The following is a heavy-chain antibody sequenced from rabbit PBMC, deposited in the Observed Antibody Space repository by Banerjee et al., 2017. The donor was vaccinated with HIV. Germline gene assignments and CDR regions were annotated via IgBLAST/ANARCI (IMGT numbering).Heavy chain of an antibody. CDR1: GFSFSHGYV. Sequence: EQLEVSGGDLVTPAGSLTLTCTASGFSFSHGYVMCWVRQAPGKGLEWIACINTMSGDTGYATWAKGRFTIAKASWTTVTRQMTSLTAADTASYFCAREVAGVIGWKLRLGGTGTRGTV. J-gene: IGHJ4*01. CDR2: INTMSGDT. V-gene: IGHV1S45*01. D-gene: IGHD4-1*01. CDR3: AREVAGVIGWKLRL.